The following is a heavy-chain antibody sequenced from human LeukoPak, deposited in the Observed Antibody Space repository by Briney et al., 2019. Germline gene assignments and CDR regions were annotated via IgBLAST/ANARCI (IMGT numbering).Heavy chain of an antibody. Sequence: PSETLALTCTVSGGSISSYYWSWIRQPPGKGLEWIGYIYYSGSTNYNPSLKSRVTISVDTSKNQFSLKLSSVTAADTAVYYCAGDVIVQQLLTTYGDYRDRVYYYGMDVWGQGTTVTVSS. CDR2: IYYSGST. CDR3: AGDVIVQQLLTTYGDYRDRVYYYGMDV. CDR1: GGSISSYY. V-gene: IGHV4-59*01. D-gene: IGHD4-17*01. J-gene: IGHJ6*02.